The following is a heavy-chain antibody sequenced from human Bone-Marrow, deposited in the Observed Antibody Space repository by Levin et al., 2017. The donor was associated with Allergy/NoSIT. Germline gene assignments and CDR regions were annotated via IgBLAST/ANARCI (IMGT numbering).Heavy chain of an antibody. V-gene: IGHV3-33*01. J-gene: IGHJ4*02. D-gene: IGHD3-10*01. CDR1: GLTFSTNG. CDR3: AREGIRGVIGLEY. CDR2: IWPDGSRQ. Sequence: PGGSLRLSCQVTGLTFSTNGMHWVRQTPAKGLEWVAVIWPDGSRQFYGDSVKGRFTISRDNSKKMLYLQMNSLRAEDTAIYYCAREGIRGVIGLEYWGRGTLVTVSS.